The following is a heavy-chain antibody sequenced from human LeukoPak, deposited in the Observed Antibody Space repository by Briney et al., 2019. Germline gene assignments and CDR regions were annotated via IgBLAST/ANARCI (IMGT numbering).Heavy chain of an antibody. J-gene: IGHJ5*02. Sequence: PSETLSLTCTVSGGSISSYYWSWIRQPPGKGLEWIGYIYYSGSTNYNPSLKSRVTISVDTSKNQFSLKLSSVTAADTAVYYCASASIAARVNWFDPWGQGTLVTVSS. CDR3: ASASIAARVNWFDP. D-gene: IGHD6-6*01. CDR1: GGSISSYY. CDR2: IYYSGST. V-gene: IGHV4-59*08.